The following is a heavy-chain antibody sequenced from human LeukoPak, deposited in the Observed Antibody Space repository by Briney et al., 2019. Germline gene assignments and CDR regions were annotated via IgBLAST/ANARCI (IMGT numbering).Heavy chain of an antibody. J-gene: IGHJ4*02. CDR1: GGSISSYY. CDR2: IYYSGST. Sequence: SETLSLTCTVSGGSISSYYWSWIRQPPGKGLEWIGYIYYSGSTNYNPSLKSRVTISVDTSKNQFSLKLSSVTAADAAVYYCARGVYYYGSGFDYWGQGTLVTVSS. V-gene: IGHV4-59*01. D-gene: IGHD3-10*01. CDR3: ARGVYYYGSGFDY.